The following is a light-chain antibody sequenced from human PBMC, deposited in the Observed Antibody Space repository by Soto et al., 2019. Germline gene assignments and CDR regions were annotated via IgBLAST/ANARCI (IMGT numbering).Light chain of an antibody. CDR2: AAS. CDR1: QSIGVH. Sequence: DIQMTQSPSSLSASVGDTVTITCRASQSIGVHLNWYQQKPGKVPKLLIYAASNLQSGVPSRFSGSGSETDFALTISSLQPVDFVTYYCQQSYITPYTFGQGTKLEIK. CDR3: QQSYITPYT. J-gene: IGKJ2*01. V-gene: IGKV1-39*01.